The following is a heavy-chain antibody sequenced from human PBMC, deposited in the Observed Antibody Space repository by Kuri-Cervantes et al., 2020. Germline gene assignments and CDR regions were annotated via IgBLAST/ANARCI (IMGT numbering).Heavy chain of an antibody. D-gene: IGHD2-2*01. CDR1: GYTFTSYY. J-gene: IGHJ4*02. V-gene: IGHV1-46*01. CDR3: ARLGHCSSSDCNGGNY. Sequence: ASVKVSCKASGYTFTSYYMHWVRQAPGKGLEWMGMIIPMFGTVSYAQRFHDRIRITMDASTSTVYMDLRSPRSEDSDRYYCARLGHCSSSDCNGGNYWGQGTLVTVSS. CDR2: IIPMFGTV.